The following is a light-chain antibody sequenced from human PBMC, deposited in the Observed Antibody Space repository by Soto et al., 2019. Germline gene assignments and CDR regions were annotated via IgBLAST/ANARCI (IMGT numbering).Light chain of an antibody. V-gene: IGLV2-14*01. CDR3: SSYTSSGTLVV. CDR1: SSDIGGYKF. Sequence: QSALTQPASVAGSPGQSSTISCTGSSSDIGGYKFVSWYQQHPGNAPKLMIYDVSNRPSGVSDRFSGSKSGNTASLTISGLQAEDAADYYCSSYTSSGTLVVFGGGTKLTVL. CDR2: DVS. J-gene: IGLJ2*01.